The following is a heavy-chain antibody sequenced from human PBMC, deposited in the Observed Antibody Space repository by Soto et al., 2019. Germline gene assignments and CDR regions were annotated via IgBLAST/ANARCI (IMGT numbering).Heavy chain of an antibody. CDR2: IIPILGIA. D-gene: IGHD3-10*01. J-gene: IGHJ4*02. V-gene: IGHV1-69*02. CDR3: ARWVDGSGNDY. Sequence: QVQLVQSGAEVKKPGSSVKVSCKASGGTFSSYTISWVRQAPGQGLEWMGRIIPILGIANYAQKFQGRVTXTXVKSTSTAYMELSSLRSEDTAVYYCARWVDGSGNDYWGQGTLVTVSS. CDR1: GGTFSSYT.